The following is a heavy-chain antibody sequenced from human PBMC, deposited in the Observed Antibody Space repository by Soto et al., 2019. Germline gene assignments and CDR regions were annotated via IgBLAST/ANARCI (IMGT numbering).Heavy chain of an antibody. V-gene: IGHV4-31*03. D-gene: IGHD3-22*01. J-gene: IGHJ5*02. CDR2: TYYSGST. CDR1: GGSISSGNNY. Sequence: SETLSLTCTVSGGSISSGNNYWSWIRQHPGKGLEWIGYTYYSGSTYYNPSLKSRVTISVDTSKNQFSLKLSSVTAADTAVYYCARTSYDSSGTAADPWGQGTLVTVSS. CDR3: ARTSYDSSGTAADP.